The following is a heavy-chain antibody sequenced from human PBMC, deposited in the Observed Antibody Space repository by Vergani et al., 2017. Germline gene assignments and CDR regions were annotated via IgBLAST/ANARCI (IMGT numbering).Heavy chain of an antibody. CDR2: INYDGSTS. J-gene: IGHJ5*02. CDR3: GREGDSVMTFWFDP. V-gene: IGHV3-74*01. D-gene: IGHD3-16*01. CDR1: GFSFSTYW. Sequence: EVQLEESGGGLVHPGESLRLSCAASGFSFSTYWMHWVRQAPGEGPVWVSRINYDGSTSSYADSVRGRFTISRDNARNTLYLQMNSVRAEDTAVYYCGREGDSVMTFWFDPRGQGTRVTVSS.